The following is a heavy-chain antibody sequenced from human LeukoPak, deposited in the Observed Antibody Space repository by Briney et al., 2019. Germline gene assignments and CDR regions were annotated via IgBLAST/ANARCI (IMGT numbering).Heavy chain of an antibody. CDR1: GGSISSYY. D-gene: IGHD3-10*01. Sequence: SETLSLTCTVSGGSISSYYWSWIRQPPGKGLEWIGYIYYSGSTNYNPSLKSRVTISVDTSKNQFSLKLSSVTAADTAVYYYASGMVWFGESPFDYWGQGTLVTVSS. V-gene: IGHV4-59*08. CDR2: IYYSGST. J-gene: IGHJ4*02. CDR3: ASGMVWFGESPFDY.